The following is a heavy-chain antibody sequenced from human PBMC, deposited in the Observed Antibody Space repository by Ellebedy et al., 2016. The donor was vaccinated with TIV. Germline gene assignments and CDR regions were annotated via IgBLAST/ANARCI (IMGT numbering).Heavy chain of an antibody. CDR3: ARRIAAAKYFDY. CDR2: IKQDGSV. CDR1: GFTFSRYA. Sequence: GESLKISCAASGFTFSRYAIGWVRQAPGKGLEWVANIKQDGSVDSVEGRFIISRDNAKNSLYLRINSPRAEDTAVYYCARRIAAAKYFDYWGQGTLVTVSS. J-gene: IGHJ4*02. V-gene: IGHV3-7*01. D-gene: IGHD6-13*01.